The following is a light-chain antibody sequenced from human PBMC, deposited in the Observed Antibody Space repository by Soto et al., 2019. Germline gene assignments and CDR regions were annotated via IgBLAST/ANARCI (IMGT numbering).Light chain of an antibody. Sequence: DIQMTQSPSSLSASVGDRVTITCRASQGIGSDLGWYQQKPGKAPNRLIYAASSLQSGVPSRFSGSGSGTEFTLTISSLQPEDFATYYCLQQNSYPRAFGQGTKVEIK. CDR2: AAS. CDR3: LQQNSYPRA. J-gene: IGKJ1*01. V-gene: IGKV1-17*01. CDR1: QGIGSD.